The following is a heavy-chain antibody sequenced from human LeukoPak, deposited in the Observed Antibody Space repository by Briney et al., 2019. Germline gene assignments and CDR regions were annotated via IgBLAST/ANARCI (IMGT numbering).Heavy chain of an antibody. CDR1: GFTFSSYA. D-gene: IGHD3-16*02. CDR2: ISGSGGST. V-gene: IGHV3-23*01. J-gene: IGHJ4*02. Sequence: PGGSLRLSCAASGFTFSSYAVSWVRQAPGKGLEWVSAISGSGGSTYYADSVKGRFTISRDNSKNTLYLQMNSLRAEDTAVYYCAKDRGIMITFGGVIPQYWGQGTLVTVSS. CDR3: AKDRGIMITFGGVIPQY.